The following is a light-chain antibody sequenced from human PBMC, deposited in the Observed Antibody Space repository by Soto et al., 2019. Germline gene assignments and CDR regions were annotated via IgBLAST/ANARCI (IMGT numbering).Light chain of an antibody. CDR1: SSDVGKYGR. CDR3: SSDTSTSRYV. Sequence: QSSLTQPPSVSGSPGQSVTISCTGTSSDVGKYGRVSWYQQPPGTAPKLIIYEVTNRPSGVPARFSGSKSGNTASLSISGLQAEDEAAYSCSSDTSTSRYVFGAGIKLTVL. CDR2: EVT. J-gene: IGLJ1*01. V-gene: IGLV2-18*02.